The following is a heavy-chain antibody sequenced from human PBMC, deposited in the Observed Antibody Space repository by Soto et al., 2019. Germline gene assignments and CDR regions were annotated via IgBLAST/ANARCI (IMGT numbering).Heavy chain of an antibody. V-gene: IGHV4-61*01. J-gene: IGHJ4*02. D-gene: IGHD3-22*01. Sequence: QVQLQESGPGLVKPSETLYLTCSVSGDSVSGSRYFWSWVRQTPGKGLEWIGYIHSIAITKYSPSLESRLSIPAETSRTQSSRRWYWVTAADTAVYYCAKGLGHDSSHSQVDSWGQGTLVTVSS. CDR3: AKGLGHDSSHSQVDS. CDR2: IHSIAIT. CDR1: GDSVSGSRYF.